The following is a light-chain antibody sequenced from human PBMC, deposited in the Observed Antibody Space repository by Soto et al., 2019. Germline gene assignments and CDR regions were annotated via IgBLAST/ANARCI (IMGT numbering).Light chain of an antibody. CDR2: GVS. V-gene: IGKV3-15*01. CDR1: QSVSTN. Sequence: EIVMTQSPVTLSVSPGERATLSCRASQSVSTNWAWYQQKPGQSPRLLIYGVSTRANGVPARFSGSGSGSEFILTISSLQSEDFAVYHCQQYNDWPLTFGGGTKVEIK. CDR3: QQYNDWPLT. J-gene: IGKJ4*01.